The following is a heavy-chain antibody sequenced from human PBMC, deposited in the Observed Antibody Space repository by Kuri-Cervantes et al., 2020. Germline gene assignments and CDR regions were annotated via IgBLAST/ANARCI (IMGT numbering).Heavy chain of an antibody. J-gene: IGHJ5*02. D-gene: IGHD3-10*01. V-gene: IGHV4-39*07. CDR3: ARNLGSGNYPSWFDP. CDR1: GGSISSSSYY. CDR2: IYYSGST. Sequence: SETLSLTCTVSGGSISSSSYYWGWIRQPPGRGLEWIGSIYYSGSTYYNSSLKSRFTISVDTSKNQFSLKLSSVTAADTAVYYCARNLGSGNYPSWFDPWGQGTLVTVSS.